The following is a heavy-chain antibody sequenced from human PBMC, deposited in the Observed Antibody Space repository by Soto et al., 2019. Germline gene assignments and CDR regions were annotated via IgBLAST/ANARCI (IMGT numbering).Heavy chain of an antibody. J-gene: IGHJ3*02. CDR1: GGSISSGGYY. V-gene: IGHV4-31*03. Sequence: PSETLSLTCTVSGGSISSGGYYWSWIRQHPGKGLEWIGYIYYSGNTYYTPSLKSRVTISVDTSKNQFSLKLSSVTAADTAVYYCARHVVGIGFDIWGQGTMVTVSS. CDR2: IYYSGNT. D-gene: IGHD2-21*01. CDR3: ARHVVGIGFDI.